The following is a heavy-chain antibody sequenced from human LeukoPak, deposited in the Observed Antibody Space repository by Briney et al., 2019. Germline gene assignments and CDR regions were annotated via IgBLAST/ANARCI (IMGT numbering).Heavy chain of an antibody. Sequence: ASVKVSCKASGYTFTSYYMHWVRQAPGQGLEWMGIINPSGGSTSYAQKFQGRVTMTRDTSTSTVYMELSSLRSEDTAVYYCARDRGSGWHGTPTNYFDYWGQGTLVTVSS. CDR3: ARDRGSGWHGTPTNYFDY. V-gene: IGHV1-46*01. J-gene: IGHJ4*02. D-gene: IGHD6-19*01. CDR1: GYTFTSYY. CDR2: INPSGGST.